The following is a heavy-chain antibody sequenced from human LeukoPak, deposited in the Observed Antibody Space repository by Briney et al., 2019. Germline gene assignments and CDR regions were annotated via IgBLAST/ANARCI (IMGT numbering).Heavy chain of an antibody. Sequence: GGTLRLSCAASGFTFSSYGMSWVRQAPGKGLEWVSTISAGGDTYYADSVKGRFTISRDDSKNTLYLQTNSLRAEDTAVYYCAKARVPGGQWLASYWGQGTLVTVSS. CDR2: ISAGGDT. CDR1: GFTFSSYG. J-gene: IGHJ4*02. D-gene: IGHD6-19*01. V-gene: IGHV3-23*01. CDR3: AKARVPGGQWLASY.